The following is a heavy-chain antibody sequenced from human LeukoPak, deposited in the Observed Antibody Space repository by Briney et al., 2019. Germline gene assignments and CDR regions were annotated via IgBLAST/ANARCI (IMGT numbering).Heavy chain of an antibody. J-gene: IGHJ4*02. CDR3: ARYCSGGSCFDY. CDR2: IKEDGSEK. CDR1: GFTFSTYW. Sequence: GGSLRLSCAASGFTFSTYWMSWVRQAPGKGLEWVANIKEDGSEKYYGDSVKGRFTISRDNAENSLYLRMNSLRAEDTAVYYCARYCSGGSCFDYWGQGTLVTVSS. V-gene: IGHV3-7*03. D-gene: IGHD2-15*01.